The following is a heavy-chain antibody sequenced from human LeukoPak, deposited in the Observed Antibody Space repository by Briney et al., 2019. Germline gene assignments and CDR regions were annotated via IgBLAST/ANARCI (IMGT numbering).Heavy chain of an antibody. CDR2: IYYSGST. CDR1: GGSISSYY. CDR3: ASITQYRTYGD. D-gene: IGHD1-14*01. Sequence: SETLSLTCTVSGGSISSYYWSWIRQPPGKGLEWIGYIYYSGSTYYNPSLKSRVTISVDKSKNQFSLKLSSVTAADTAVYYCASITQYRTYGDWGQGTLVTVSS. V-gene: IGHV4-59*12. J-gene: IGHJ4*02.